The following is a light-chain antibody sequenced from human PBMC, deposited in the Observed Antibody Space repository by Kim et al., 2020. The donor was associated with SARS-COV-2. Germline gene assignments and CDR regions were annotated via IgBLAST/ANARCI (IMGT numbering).Light chain of an antibody. V-gene: IGKV3-11*01. J-gene: IGKJ4*01. Sequence: EIVLTQSPATLSLSPGERATLSCRASQSVSSYLAWYQQKPGQAPMRLIYDASNRATGIPARFRGSGSATAFTLTISSLEPEDFAVYYCQQRSNRLTFGGGTKLEIK. CDR3: QQRSNRLT. CDR2: DAS. CDR1: QSVSSY.